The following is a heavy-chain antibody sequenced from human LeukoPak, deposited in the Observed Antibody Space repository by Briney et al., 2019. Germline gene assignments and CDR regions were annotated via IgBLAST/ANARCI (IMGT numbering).Heavy chain of an antibody. CDR2: IYYSGST. CDR1: GGSISSYY. Sequence: SETLSLTCTVSGGSISSYYWSWIRQPPGKGLEWIGYIYYSGSTNYNPSLKSRVTISVDTSKNQFSLKLSSVTAADTAVYYCAKAYGDYGYYFDYWGQGTLVTVSS. D-gene: IGHD4-17*01. V-gene: IGHV4-59*01. CDR3: AKAYGDYGYYFDY. J-gene: IGHJ4*02.